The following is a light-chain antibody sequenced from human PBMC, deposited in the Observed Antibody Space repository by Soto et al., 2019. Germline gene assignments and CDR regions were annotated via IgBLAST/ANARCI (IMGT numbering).Light chain of an antibody. CDR1: SSDVGSYNL. CDR2: EGS. V-gene: IGLV2-23*01. Sequence: QSALTQPASVSGSPGQSITISCTGTSSDVGSYNLVSWYQQHPGKAPKLMIYEGSKRPSGVSYRFSGSKSGNTASLTISGLHAEDDADYYCCSYAGSSTLVFGGGTKLTVL. CDR3: CSYAGSSTLV. J-gene: IGLJ2*01.